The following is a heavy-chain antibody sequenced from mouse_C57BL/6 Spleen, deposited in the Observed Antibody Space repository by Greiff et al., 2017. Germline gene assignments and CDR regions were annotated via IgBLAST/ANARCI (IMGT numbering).Heavy chain of an antibody. D-gene: IGHD3-2*02. Sequence: QVHVKQSGPELVKPGASVKISCKASGYAFSSSWMNWVKQRPGKGLEWIGRIYPGDGDTNYNGKFKGKATLTADKSSSTAYMQLSSLTSEDSAVYFCARSGGGGSGYEAYWGQGTLVTVSA. CDR2: IYPGDGDT. CDR3: ARSGGGGSGYEAY. J-gene: IGHJ3*01. CDR1: GYAFSSSW. V-gene: IGHV1-82*01.